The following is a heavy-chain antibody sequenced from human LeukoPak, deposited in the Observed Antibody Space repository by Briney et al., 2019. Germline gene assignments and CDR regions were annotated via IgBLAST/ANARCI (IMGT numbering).Heavy chain of an antibody. CDR2: ISGSGGST. Sequence: GGSLRLSCAASGFTFSSYAMSWVRQAPGKGLEWVSAISGSGGSTYYADSVKGRFTISRDNSKNTLYLQMNSLRADDTAVYYCANSGSYYTWFDPWGQGTLVTVSS. D-gene: IGHD1-26*01. CDR1: GFTFSSYA. J-gene: IGHJ5*02. V-gene: IGHV3-23*01. CDR3: ANSGSYYTWFDP.